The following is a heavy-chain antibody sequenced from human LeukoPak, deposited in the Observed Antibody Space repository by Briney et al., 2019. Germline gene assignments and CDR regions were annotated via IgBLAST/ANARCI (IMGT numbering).Heavy chain of an antibody. CDR2: IYYNGNT. CDR3: ARRLLGYCSGGSCYSGYFQH. Sequence: SETLSLTYIVSGGSISSSTYYWGWIRQPPGKGLEWIANIYYNGNTYYNPSLRSRVTISIDMSKNQFSLKLSSVTATDTAVYYCARRLLGYCSGGSCYSGYFQHWGQGTLVTVSS. D-gene: IGHD2-15*01. V-gene: IGHV4-39*01. J-gene: IGHJ1*01. CDR1: GGSISSSTYY.